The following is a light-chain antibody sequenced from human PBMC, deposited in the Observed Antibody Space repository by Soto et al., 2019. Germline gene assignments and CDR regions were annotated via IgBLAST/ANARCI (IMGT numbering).Light chain of an antibody. CDR2: EVR. J-gene: IGLJ2*01. CDR3: SSYAGSNAVV. CDR1: SSDVGGFNY. V-gene: IGLV2-8*01. Sequence: QSALTQPPSASGSPGQSVTISCTGTSSDVGGFNYVSWYQQHPGKAPKLIIFEVRQRPSGVPDRFSGSKSGNTASLTVSGLQAEDEDDYFCSSYAGSNAVVFGGGTQLTVL.